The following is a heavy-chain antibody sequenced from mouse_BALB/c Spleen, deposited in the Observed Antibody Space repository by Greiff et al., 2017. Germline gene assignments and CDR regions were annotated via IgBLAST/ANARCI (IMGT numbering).Heavy chain of an antibody. J-gene: IGHJ4*01. V-gene: IGHV1-69*02. CDR2: IDPSDSYT. Sequence: VQLQQPGAELVKPGASVKLSCKASGYTFTSYWMHWVKQRPGQGLEWIGEIDPSDSYTNYNQKFKGKATLTVDKSSSTAYMQLSSLTSEDSAVYYCARRAVVATEAMDYWGQGTSVTVSA. D-gene: IGHD1-1*01. CDR3: ARRAVVATEAMDY. CDR1: GYTFTSYW.